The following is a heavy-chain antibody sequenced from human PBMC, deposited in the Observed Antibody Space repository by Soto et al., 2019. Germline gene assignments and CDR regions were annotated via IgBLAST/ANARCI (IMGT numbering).Heavy chain of an antibody. CDR2: ISFDGSNK. Sequence: QVQMVESGGGVVQPGKSLRLSCAASEFTFTNYALHWVRQAPGKGLEWVAAISFDGSNKFYADSVKGRFTISIDNSKNTLYLQMNSLTPEDTAVYYCARQPQPQAGDYYYFGMNVWGQGTTVTVSS. V-gene: IGHV3-30-3*01. CDR3: ARQPQPQAGDYYYFGMNV. CDR1: EFTFTNYA. D-gene: IGHD5-18*01. J-gene: IGHJ6*02.